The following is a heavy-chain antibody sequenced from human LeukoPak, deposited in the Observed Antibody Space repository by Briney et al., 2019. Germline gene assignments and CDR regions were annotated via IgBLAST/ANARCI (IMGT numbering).Heavy chain of an antibody. CDR2: ISNDGSKK. CDR1: GFTFNNYA. J-gene: IGHJ4*02. D-gene: IGHD1-26*01. V-gene: IGHV3-30*04. Sequence: PGGSLRLSCVASGFTFNNYAMHWVRQAPGKGLQWVAVISNDGSKKSYVDSVKGRFTISRDNSKNTLYLQMNSLRAEDTAVYYCARGTHKWELANRFDFWGQGTLVTVSS. CDR3: ARGTHKWELANRFDF.